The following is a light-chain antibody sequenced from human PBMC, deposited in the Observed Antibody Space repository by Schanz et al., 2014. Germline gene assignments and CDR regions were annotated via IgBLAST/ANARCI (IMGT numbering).Light chain of an antibody. CDR3: QQSYSAPRT. CDR2: AAS. V-gene: IGKV1-39*01. J-gene: IGKJ4*01. CDR1: QDISND. Sequence: DIQMTQSPSSLSASVGARVTITCQASQDISNDLNWYQQKPGKAPKVLIYAASTLQRGVPSRFSGSGSGTDFTLTISSLQPEDFATYYCQQSYSAPRTFGGGTKVEFK.